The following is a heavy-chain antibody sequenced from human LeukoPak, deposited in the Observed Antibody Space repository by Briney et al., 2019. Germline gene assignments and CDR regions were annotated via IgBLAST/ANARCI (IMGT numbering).Heavy chain of an antibody. V-gene: IGHV4-34*01. Sequence: SETLSLTWAVYGGSFSGYYWSWIRQPPGKGLEWIGEINHSGSTNYNPSLKSRVTISVDTSKNQFSLKLSSVTAADTAVYYCARERESSSNWNDTTRWGQGTLVTVSS. CDR1: GGSFSGYY. D-gene: IGHD1-20*01. CDR2: INHSGST. J-gene: IGHJ4*02. CDR3: ARERESSSNWNDTTR.